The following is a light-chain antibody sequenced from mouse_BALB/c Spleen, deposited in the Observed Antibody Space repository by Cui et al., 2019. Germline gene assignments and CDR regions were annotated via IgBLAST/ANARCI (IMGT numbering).Light chain of an antibody. Sequence: NVHTQSPALMSASIGQDVTMTCTASSSVNYVSWYQQKSDASPKLWVYYTSNLAPGVPAPFSVSGSGNSYSLTISSMEGEDAATYYCQQFTISPLTFSAGTKLELK. CDR2: YTS. CDR3: QQFTISPLT. V-gene: IGKV4-50*01. CDR1: SSVNY. J-gene: IGKJ5*01.